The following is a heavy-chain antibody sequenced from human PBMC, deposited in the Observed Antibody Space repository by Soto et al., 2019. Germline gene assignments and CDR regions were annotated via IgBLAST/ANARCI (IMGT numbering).Heavy chain of an antibody. CDR1: GYTFTSYG. V-gene: IGHV1-18*01. J-gene: IGHJ4*02. D-gene: IGHD3-3*01. CDR3: ARKVVDFWSGLSGFDY. Sequence: GASVKVSCKASGYTFTSYGISWVRQAPGQGLEWMGWISAYNGNTNYAQKLQGRVTMTTDTSTSTAYMELRSLRSDDTAVYYCARKVVDFWSGLSGFDYWGQGTLVTGSS. CDR2: ISAYNGNT.